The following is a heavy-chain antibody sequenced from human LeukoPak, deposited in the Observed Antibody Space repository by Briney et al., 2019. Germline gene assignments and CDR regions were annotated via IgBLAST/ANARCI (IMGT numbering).Heavy chain of an antibody. V-gene: IGHV3-30*02. J-gene: IGHJ6*03. D-gene: IGHD2-15*01. Sequence: GGSLRLSCAASGFIFSSYGMHWVRQAPGKGLEWVAFIRYDGSKKYYADSVKGRFTISRDNSKNTLYLQMNSLRAEDTAVYYCAKNGDRGAYCSGGSCYPYYYYYMDVWGKGTTVTISS. CDR2: IRYDGSKK. CDR1: GFIFSSYG. CDR3: AKNGDRGAYCSGGSCYPYYYYYMDV.